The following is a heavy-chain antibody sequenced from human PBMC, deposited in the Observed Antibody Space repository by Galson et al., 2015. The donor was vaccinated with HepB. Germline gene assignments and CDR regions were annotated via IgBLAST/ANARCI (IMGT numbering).Heavy chain of an antibody. CDR3: ARRSATSNRWGMDV. CDR2: IDPRDSYL. D-gene: IGHD5-12*01. Sequence: QSGAEVTKPGESLRLSCTGSGYSFTNFWINWVRQMPGKGLEWMGRIDPRDSYLIYSPSFQGHVTISVDKSINTAYLQWRSLQASDTATYYCARRSATSNRWGMDVWGQGTTVTVSS. J-gene: IGHJ6*02. V-gene: IGHV5-10-1*01. CDR1: GYSFTNFW.